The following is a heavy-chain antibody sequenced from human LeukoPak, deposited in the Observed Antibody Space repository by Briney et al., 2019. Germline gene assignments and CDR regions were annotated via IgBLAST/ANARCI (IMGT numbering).Heavy chain of an antibody. D-gene: IGHD5-18*01. CDR3: ARDTGGGYSCYDC. CDR2: IKQDGSEK. J-gene: IGHJ4*02. V-gene: IGHV3-7*01. Sequence: GGSLRLSCAASGFTFSSYWMTWIRQAPGKGLEWVANIKQDGSEKYYVDSVKGRFTISRDNAKNSLYLQMHSLRAEDTAVYYCARDTGGGYSCYDCWGQGTLVTVSS. CDR1: GFTFSSYW.